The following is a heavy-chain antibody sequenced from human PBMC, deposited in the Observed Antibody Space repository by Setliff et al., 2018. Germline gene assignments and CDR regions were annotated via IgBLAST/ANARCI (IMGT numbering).Heavy chain of an antibody. J-gene: IGHJ4*02. CDR2: IYTSGST. V-gene: IGHV4-61*09. CDR1: GGSISSGSYY. CDR3: ARDRGGRVLDY. Sequence: SETLSLTCTVSGGSISSGSYYWSWIRQPAGKGLEWIGHIYTSGSTNYNPSLKSRVTISVDTSKNQFSLKLSAVTAADTAVYYCARDRGGRVLDYWGQGTLVTVSS. D-gene: IGHD3-10*01.